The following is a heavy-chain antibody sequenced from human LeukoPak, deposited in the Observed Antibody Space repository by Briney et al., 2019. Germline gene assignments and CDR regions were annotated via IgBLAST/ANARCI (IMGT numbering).Heavy chain of an antibody. Sequence: QLGGSLRLSCAASGFIVSGDFMSWVRQAPGKGLEWVSVIYSDGSTYYADSVKGRFTISRDNSKNTLDLQMTGLRAEGTAVYYCARERGRGRDSPWFDYWGQGTLVTVSS. V-gene: IGHV3-53*01. CDR2: IYSDGST. CDR3: ARERGRGRDSPWFDY. CDR1: GFIVSGDF. J-gene: IGHJ4*02. D-gene: IGHD1-26*01.